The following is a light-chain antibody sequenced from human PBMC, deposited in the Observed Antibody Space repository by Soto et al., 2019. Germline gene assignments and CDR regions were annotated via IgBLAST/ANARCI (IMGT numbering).Light chain of an antibody. Sequence: DIQMTQSPSSLSASVGDRVTLTCRARQGIRFHLAWFQQKPGKAPKSLIYSATSMQRGVPSRFSGNGSETDFTLTINSLQPEDFATYYCQKYDTYPPTFGGGNKVEI. CDR1: QGIRFH. V-gene: IGKV1-16*01. J-gene: IGKJ4*01. CDR2: SAT. CDR3: QKYDTYPPT.